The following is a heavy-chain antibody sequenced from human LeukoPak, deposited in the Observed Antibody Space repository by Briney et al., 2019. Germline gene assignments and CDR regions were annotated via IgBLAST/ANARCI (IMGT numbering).Heavy chain of an antibody. D-gene: IGHD3-10*01. CDR2: ISGSGGST. Sequence: GGSLRLSCAASGFTFSSYAMSWVRQAPGKGLEWVSAISGSGGSTYYADSVKGRFTISRDNSKNTLYLQMNSLRAEDTVVYYCAKAVVRGVNAFGIWGQGTMVTVSS. CDR1: GFTFSSYA. V-gene: IGHV3-23*01. CDR3: AKAVVRGVNAFGI. J-gene: IGHJ3*02.